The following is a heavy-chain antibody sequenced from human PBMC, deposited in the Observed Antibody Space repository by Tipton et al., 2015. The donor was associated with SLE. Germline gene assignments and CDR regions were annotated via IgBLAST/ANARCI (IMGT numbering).Heavy chain of an antibody. J-gene: IGHJ6*03. CDR2: IYKGGAT. CDR1: GGSISSGSSY. V-gene: IGHV4-61*02. D-gene: IGHD3-3*01. CDR3: ARGLFLDDFWSGSGRPYYMDV. Sequence: TLSLTCTVSGGSISSGSSYWSWIRQPAGEGLEWIGRIYKGGATNFNPSLKRRVSMSLNTSKNQFSLRLNSVTAADTAVYYCARGLFLDDFWSGSGRPYYMDVWGKGTTVTVSS.